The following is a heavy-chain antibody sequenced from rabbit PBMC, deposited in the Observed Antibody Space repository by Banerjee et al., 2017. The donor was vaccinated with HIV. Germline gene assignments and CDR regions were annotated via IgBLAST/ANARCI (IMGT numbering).Heavy chain of an antibody. CDR1: GFDFSSDY. CDR3: VRETETYAGYAGYGYYFNL. CDR2: IYPVGTIT. Sequence: QLKETGGGLVQPGGSLTLSCKASGFDFSSDYMSWVRQAPGKGLEWIGTIYPVGTITYYASSVNGRFSISRDNAQNTLYLQLNSLTAADTATYFCVRETETYAGYAGYGYYFNLWGQGTLVTVS. J-gene: IGHJ4*01. D-gene: IGHD7-1*01. V-gene: IGHV1S7*01.